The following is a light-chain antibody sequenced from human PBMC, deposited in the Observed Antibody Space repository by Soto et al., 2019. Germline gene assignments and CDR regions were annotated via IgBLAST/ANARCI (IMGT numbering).Light chain of an antibody. J-gene: IGLJ2*01. Sequence: QAVVTQPPSVSGAPGQRVTISCSGSSSNIGAGYDVHWYQHIPGTAPKLLIYLNSNRPSGVPDRFSGSKSGTSASLAITGLQAEDEADYYCQSYDSSLSIGVFGGGTKLTVL. CDR2: LNS. V-gene: IGLV1-40*01. CDR1: SSNIGAGYD. CDR3: QSYDSSLSIGV.